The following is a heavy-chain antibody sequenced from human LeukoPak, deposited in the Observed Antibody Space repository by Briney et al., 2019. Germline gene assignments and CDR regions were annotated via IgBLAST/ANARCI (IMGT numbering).Heavy chain of an antibody. CDR1: GITLSNYG. J-gene: IGHJ4*02. V-gene: IGHV3-23*01. Sequence: GGSLRLSCIVSGITLSNYGMSWVRQAPGKGLEWVAGISDSGGRTNYADSVKGRFTISRDNPKNTLFLQMNSLRAEDTAVYFCAKRGVVIRVILVGFHKEAYYFESWGQGALVTVSS. CDR2: ISDSGGRT. D-gene: IGHD3/OR15-3a*01. CDR3: AKRGVVIRVILVGFHKEAYYFES.